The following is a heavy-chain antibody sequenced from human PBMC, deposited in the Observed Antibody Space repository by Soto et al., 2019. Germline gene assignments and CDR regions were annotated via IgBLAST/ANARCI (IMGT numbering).Heavy chain of an antibody. Sequence: QVQLVQSGAEVQKPGSAVKVSCKASGGTFSSYAISWVRQAPGQGLEWMGGIIHIFGTANYAKKFQSSVTITADDSTSTAYMELSSLRSQDTAVYYCGGSGITSFYYYYGMDVWGQGTTVTVSS. CDR3: GGSGITSFYYYYGMDV. CDR2: IIHIFGTA. CDR1: GGTFSSYA. V-gene: IGHV1-69*01. D-gene: IGHD3-10*01. J-gene: IGHJ6*02.